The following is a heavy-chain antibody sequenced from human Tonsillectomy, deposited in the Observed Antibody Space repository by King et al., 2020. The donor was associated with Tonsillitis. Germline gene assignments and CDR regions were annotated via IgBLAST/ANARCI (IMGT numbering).Heavy chain of an antibody. CDR3: VRVTHFDNNGFYHLADY. D-gene: IGHD3-22*01. J-gene: IGHJ4*02. Sequence: VQLVESGGGVGRPGGSLRLSCAASGFSFDDYVMSWVRHAPGKGLEWVSGINWNGNRTGYADSVKGRFTISRDNAKKSLYLQMNSLRIEDTALYHCVRVTHFDNNGFYHLADYWGQGTLVTVSS. CDR1: GFSFDDYV. V-gene: IGHV3-20*01. CDR2: INWNGNRT.